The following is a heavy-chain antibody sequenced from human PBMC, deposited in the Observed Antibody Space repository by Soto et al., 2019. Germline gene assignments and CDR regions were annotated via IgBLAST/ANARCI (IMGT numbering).Heavy chain of an antibody. J-gene: IGHJ3*01. CDR3: AKDQGIAASHGID. D-gene: IGHD6-13*01. V-gene: IGHV3-30*18. CDR2: ISNDGSDK. Sequence: QVQLVESGGGVVQPGRSLRLSCAASGFTFNNYGMHWVRQAPGKGLEWVATISNDGSDKYYADSVKGRLTISRDNSSNTVYLQMNSLRAEDTAVYYCAKDQGIAASHGIDWGQGTMVTVSS. CDR1: GFTFNNYG.